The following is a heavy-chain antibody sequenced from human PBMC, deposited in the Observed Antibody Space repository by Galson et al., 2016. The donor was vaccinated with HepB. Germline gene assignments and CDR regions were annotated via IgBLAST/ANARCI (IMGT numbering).Heavy chain of an antibody. V-gene: IGHV3-53*01. D-gene: IGHD5-18*01. CDR1: GLPVSDEY. Sequence: SLRLSCATVGLPVSDEYMTWVRLVPGKGLEWVSLFYRGGNTYYADSVKGRFTGWRDDSKKKIYLQMNYLSAADTAVYYCATVGGSSYGARNDGFDIWGHGTMVTVAS. J-gene: IGHJ3*02. CDR3: ATVGGSSYGARNDGFDI. CDR2: FYRGGNT.